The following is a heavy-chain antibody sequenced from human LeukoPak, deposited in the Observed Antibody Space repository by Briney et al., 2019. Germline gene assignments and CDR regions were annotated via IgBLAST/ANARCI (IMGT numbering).Heavy chain of an antibody. J-gene: IGHJ3*02. D-gene: IGHD2-15*01. CDR2: IYYSGST. CDR1: GGSISSTSYY. V-gene: IGHV4-61*01. Sequence: SETLSLTCTVSGGSISSTSYYWSWIRQPPGKGLEWIGYIYYSGSTNYNPSLKSRVTISVDTSKNQFSLKLSSVTAADTAVYYCARTQRYCSGGSCPKRDAFDIWGQGTMVTVSS. CDR3: ARTQRYCSGGSCPKRDAFDI.